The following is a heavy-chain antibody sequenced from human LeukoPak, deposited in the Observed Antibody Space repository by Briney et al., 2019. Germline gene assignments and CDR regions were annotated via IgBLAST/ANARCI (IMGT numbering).Heavy chain of an antibody. CDR1: GGSISSSSYY. CDR2: IYYSGST. J-gene: IGHJ4*02. Sequence: SETLSLTCTVSGGSISSSSYYWGWIRQPPGEGLEWIGSIYYSGSTYYNPSLKSRVTISVDTSKYQFSLKLSSVTAADTAVYYCASTHLPPIAVAGMRGYFDYWGQGTLVTVSS. CDR3: ASTHLPPIAVAGMRGYFDY. D-gene: IGHD6-19*01. V-gene: IGHV4-39*07.